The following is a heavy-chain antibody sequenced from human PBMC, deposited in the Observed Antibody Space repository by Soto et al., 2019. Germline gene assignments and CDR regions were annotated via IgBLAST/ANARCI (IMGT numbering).Heavy chain of an antibody. V-gene: IGHV5-10-1*01. J-gene: IGHJ5*02. D-gene: IGHD2-2*01. CDR3: ARLFCSTTTCDSWFDP. CDR1: GYTFTTFW. Sequence: GESLKISCTGFGYTFTTFWISWVRQMPGKGLEWMGRIDPRDSYVNYSPSFQGHVTISLDKSISTAYLQWGSLKASDTAMYYCARLFCSTTTCDSWFDPWGQGTLVTSPQ. CDR2: IDPRDSYV.